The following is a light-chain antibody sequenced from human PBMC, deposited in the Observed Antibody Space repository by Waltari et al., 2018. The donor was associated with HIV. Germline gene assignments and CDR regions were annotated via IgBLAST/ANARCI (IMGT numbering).Light chain of an antibody. CDR1: DLTAKY. CDR3: QVWDRGTAV. Sequence: SYDLTQPLSVSVSPGETASITCSGVDLTAKYAYWYQQKPGQSPLLVIYQDTQRPSGIPERFSGSSSGNTAALTISGTQPMDEADYFCQVWDRGTAVFGGGTKVTVL. J-gene: IGLJ2*01. V-gene: IGLV3-1*01. CDR2: QDT.